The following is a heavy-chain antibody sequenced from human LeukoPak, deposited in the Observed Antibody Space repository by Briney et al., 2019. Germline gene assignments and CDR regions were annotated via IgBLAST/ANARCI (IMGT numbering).Heavy chain of an antibody. CDR2: ISSYNGNT. CDR3: AILSGTSVRDLHDAFDI. D-gene: IGHD1-26*01. J-gene: IGHJ3*02. CDR1: GYTFTTYP. V-gene: IGHV1-18*01. Sequence: ASVKVSCKASGYTFTTYPISWVRQAPGQGLEWMGWISSYNGNTNYAQNLQGRVTMPTDTSTSTAYMELRSLRSDDTAVYYCAILSGTSVRDLHDAFDIWGQGTMVTVSS.